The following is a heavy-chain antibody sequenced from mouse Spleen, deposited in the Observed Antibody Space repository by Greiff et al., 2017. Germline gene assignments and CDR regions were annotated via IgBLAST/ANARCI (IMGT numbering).Heavy chain of an antibody. CDR2: ILPGSGST. Sequence: VQLQQSGAELMKPGASVKLSCKATGYTFTGYWIEWVKQRPGHGLEWIGEILPGSGSTNYNEKFKGKATFTADTSSNTAYMQLSSLTTEDSAIYYCAREGVPSGSSHRVYFDYWGQGTTLTVSS. CDR1: GYTFTGYW. J-gene: IGHJ2*01. V-gene: IGHV1-9*01. D-gene: IGHD1-1*01. CDR3: AREGVPSGSSHRVYFDY.